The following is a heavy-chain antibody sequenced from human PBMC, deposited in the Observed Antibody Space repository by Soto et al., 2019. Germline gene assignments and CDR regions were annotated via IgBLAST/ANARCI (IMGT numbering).Heavy chain of an antibody. J-gene: IGHJ4*02. CDR2: IYHSGST. CDR3: ARGGSQQHRPTHYYFDY. D-gene: IGHD6-13*01. V-gene: IGHV4-30-2*01. Sequence: PSETLSLTCAVSGGSISSGGYYWSWIRQPPGKGLEWIGYIYHSGSTYYNPSLKSRVTISVDRSKNQFSLKLSSVTAADTAVYYCARGGSQQHRPTHYYFDYWGQGTLVTVSS. CDR1: GGSISSGGYY.